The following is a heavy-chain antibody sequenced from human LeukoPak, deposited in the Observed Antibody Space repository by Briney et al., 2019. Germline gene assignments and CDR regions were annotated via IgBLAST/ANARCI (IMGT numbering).Heavy chain of an antibody. J-gene: IGHJ4*02. CDR1: GFTFSSYG. CDR3: AKDLYYYDSSGSHYFDY. D-gene: IGHD3-22*01. V-gene: IGHV3-30*02. CDR2: IRYDGSNK. Sequence: GGSLRLSCAASGFTFSSYGMHWVRQVPGKGLEWVAFIRYDGSNKYYADSVKGRFTISRDNSKDTLYLQMNSLRAEDTAVYYCAKDLYYYDSSGSHYFDYWGQGTLVTVSS.